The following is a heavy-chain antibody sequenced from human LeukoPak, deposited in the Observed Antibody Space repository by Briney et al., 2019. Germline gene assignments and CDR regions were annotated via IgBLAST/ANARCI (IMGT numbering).Heavy chain of an antibody. CDR2: IWYDGSNK. Sequence: PGGSLRLSCAASGFTFSSYGMHWVRQAPAKGLEWVAVIWYDGSNKYYAASVKGRFTISRDNSKNTLYLQKNSLRAEDTAGYYCARDGDCGGDCYNYYGMDVWGQGTTVTVSS. CDR1: GFTFSSYG. D-gene: IGHD2-21*02. J-gene: IGHJ6*02. CDR3: ARDGDCGGDCYNYYGMDV. V-gene: IGHV3-33*01.